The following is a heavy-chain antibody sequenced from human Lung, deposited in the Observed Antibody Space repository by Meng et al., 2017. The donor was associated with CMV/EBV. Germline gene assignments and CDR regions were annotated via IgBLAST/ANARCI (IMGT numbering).Heavy chain of an antibody. D-gene: IGHD2-2*02. CDR3: ARGIPDY. J-gene: IGHJ4*02. V-gene: IGHV1-2*02. CDR1: GYTFSGFF. Sequence: ASVKVSCTASGYTFSGFFMHWLRQAPGRGLEWMGWINTHTGHTEYAQRFQGRLTMTRDTSISTAYMELSRLPSDDTATFSCARGIPDYLGQGTLVTVSS. CDR2: INTHTGHT.